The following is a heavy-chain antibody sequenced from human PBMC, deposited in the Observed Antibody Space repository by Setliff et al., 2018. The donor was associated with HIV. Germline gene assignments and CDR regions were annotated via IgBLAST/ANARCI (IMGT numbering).Heavy chain of an antibody. CDR3: TRAQIAAPRPFDY. V-gene: IGHV4-34*01. CDR2: ISHTGST. J-gene: IGHJ4*02. D-gene: IGHD2-21*01. Sequence: SETLSLTCAVYGGSFSAYYWSWIRQSPEMGLEWIAEISHTGSTKYNPSLGSRVTISLATSKSQFSLRLSSVTAADTALYFCTRAQIAAPRPFDYWGQGTLVTVSS. CDR1: GGSFSAYY.